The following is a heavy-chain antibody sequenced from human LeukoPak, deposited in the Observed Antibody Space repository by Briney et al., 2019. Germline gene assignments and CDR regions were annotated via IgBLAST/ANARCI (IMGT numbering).Heavy chain of an antibody. Sequence: SETLSLTCIVSGESITSHYWNWIRQPPGKGLEWIGYVHHSGGTTYHPSLKSRVTMSVDTSMNQVSLKVTSLTAADTAVYYCAASSGVTLGRFWGQGALVTVSS. CDR3: AASSGVTLGRF. V-gene: IGHV4-59*03. CDR1: GESITSHY. D-gene: IGHD3-16*01. CDR2: VHHSGGT. J-gene: IGHJ4*02.